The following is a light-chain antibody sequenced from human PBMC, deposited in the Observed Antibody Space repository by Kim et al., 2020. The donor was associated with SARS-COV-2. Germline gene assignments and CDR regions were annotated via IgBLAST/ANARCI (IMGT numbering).Light chain of an antibody. CDR3: NSRDNSGDHLV. Sequence: SSELTQDPAVSVALGQTVRITCQGDSLRSYSAGWYQQKPGQAPVLVIYGKNNRPSGIPDRFSGSSSGNTVSLTITGAQAEDEADYYCNSRDNSGDHLVFGGGTQLTVL. V-gene: IGLV3-19*01. CDR2: GKN. CDR1: SLRSYS. J-gene: IGLJ3*02.